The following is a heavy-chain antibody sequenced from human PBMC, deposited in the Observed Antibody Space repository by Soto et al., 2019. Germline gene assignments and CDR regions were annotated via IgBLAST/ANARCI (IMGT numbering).Heavy chain of an antibody. CDR3: ARQYCSSGSCYPRIASDI. J-gene: IGHJ3*02. CDR1: GFTVSSNY. CDR2: IYSGGST. Sequence: EVQLVESGGGLVQPGGSLRLSCAASGFTVSSNYMSWVRQAPGKGLEWVSVIYSGGSTYYADSVKGRFTISRDNSKNTLYLQMNSLKAEDTAVYDCARQYCSSGSCYPRIASDIWGQGTMVTVSS. V-gene: IGHV3-66*04. D-gene: IGHD2-15*01.